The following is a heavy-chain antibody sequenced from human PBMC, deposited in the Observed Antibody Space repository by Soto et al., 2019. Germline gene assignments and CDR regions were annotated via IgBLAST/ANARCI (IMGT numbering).Heavy chain of an antibody. V-gene: IGHV4-39*01. D-gene: IGHD4-17*01. Sequence: PSETLSLTCTVSGASISSSNYYWGWIRQPPWRGLEWIGTMYYSGRTYYNPSLKSRVTTSVDTSKNQFSLKLSAVTATDTAVYYCARHGNTVTTGYYYGMDVWGQGTTVTVSS. CDR1: GASISSSNYY. CDR2: MYYSGRT. CDR3: ARHGNTVTTGYYYGMDV. J-gene: IGHJ6*02.